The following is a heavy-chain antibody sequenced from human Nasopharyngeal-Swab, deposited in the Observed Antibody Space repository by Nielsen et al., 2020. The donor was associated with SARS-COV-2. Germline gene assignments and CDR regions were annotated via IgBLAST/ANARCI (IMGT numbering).Heavy chain of an antibody. D-gene: IGHD3-3*01. V-gene: IGHV3-7*01. J-gene: IGHJ6*03. CDR3: ARGASGYYDFWSGYYRYYYYYYMDV. Sequence: WIRQPPGKGLEWVANIKRDGSEKYYVDSVKGRFTISRDNAKNSLYLQMNSLRAEDTAVYYCARGASGYYDFWSGYYRYYYYYYMDVWGKGTTVTVSS. CDR2: IKRDGSEK.